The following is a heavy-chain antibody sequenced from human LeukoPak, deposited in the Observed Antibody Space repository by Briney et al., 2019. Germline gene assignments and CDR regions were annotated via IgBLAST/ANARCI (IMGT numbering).Heavy chain of an antibody. CDR3: ARVRATIHSYYFDY. CDR1: GGSFSGYY. D-gene: IGHD5-12*01. CDR2: VYHSGST. V-gene: IGHV4-30-2*01. J-gene: IGHJ4*02. Sequence: SETLSLTCAVYGGSFSGYYWSWIRQPPGKGLEWIGYVYHSGSTYYNPSLKSRVTISVDRSKNQFSLKLSSVTAADTAVYYCARVRATIHSYYFDYWGQGTLVTVSS.